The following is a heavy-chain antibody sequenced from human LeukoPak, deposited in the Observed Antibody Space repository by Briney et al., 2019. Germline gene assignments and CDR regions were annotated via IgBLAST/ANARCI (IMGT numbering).Heavy chain of an antibody. CDR2: ISADGQNT. CDR3: YVSAWYGAFDV. V-gene: IGHV3-64D*09. CDR1: EFSLSAFN. D-gene: IGHD6-19*01. Sequence: GGSLRLSCSASEFSLSAFNAHWVRQAPGRGLDFVSTISADGQNTYYADSVKGRFTISRDKAKQTLFLQLSSLRAEDTAVFYCYVSAWYGAFDVWGQGTMVTVSS. J-gene: IGHJ3*01.